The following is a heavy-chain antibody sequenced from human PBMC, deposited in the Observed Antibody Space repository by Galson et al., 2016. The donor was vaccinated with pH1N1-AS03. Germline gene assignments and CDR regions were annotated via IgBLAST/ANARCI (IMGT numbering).Heavy chain of an antibody. Sequence: WVRQAPGEGLDWMGGFDPDNTETVYAQKFQGRVTMTEDTSTDTAYMELSSLRSGDTAKYYCVTTAYAFGLGSVDAFDVWGQGTKVTVSS. CDR3: VTTAYAFGLGSVDAFDV. CDR2: FDPDNTET. V-gene: IGHV1-24*01. D-gene: IGHD3-16*01. J-gene: IGHJ3*01.